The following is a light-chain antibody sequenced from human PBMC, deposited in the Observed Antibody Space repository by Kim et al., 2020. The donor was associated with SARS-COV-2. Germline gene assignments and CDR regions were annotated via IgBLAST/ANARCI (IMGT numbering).Light chain of an antibody. CDR1: TGAVTSAYY. V-gene: IGLV7-43*01. J-gene: IGLJ3*02. Sequence: QAVVTQEPSLTVSPGGTVTLTCGSSTGAVTSAYYPNWFQQKPGQAPRPLIYSISNKYSWNPARFSGSLLGGKAALTLSDVQPEDEADYYCLVYYDGSWTFGGGTQLTVL. CDR3: LVYYDGSWT. CDR2: SIS.